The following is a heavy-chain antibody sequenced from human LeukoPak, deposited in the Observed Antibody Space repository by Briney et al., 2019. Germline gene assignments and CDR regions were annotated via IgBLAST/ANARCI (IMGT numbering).Heavy chain of an antibody. Sequence: GGSLRFYGAVSAFRSNSYAMSWVRHAPGKELMWVSTISISGGPIYYPVSVKGRFTISRDKSSNTLYLQMNSLRVEDTAVYYCARSPWGGAGPFDYWGQGTQVTVSS. CDR2: ISISGGPI. V-gene: IGHV3-23*01. D-gene: IGHD1-26*01. CDR3: ARSPWGGAGPFDY. J-gene: IGHJ4*02. CDR1: AFRSNSYA.